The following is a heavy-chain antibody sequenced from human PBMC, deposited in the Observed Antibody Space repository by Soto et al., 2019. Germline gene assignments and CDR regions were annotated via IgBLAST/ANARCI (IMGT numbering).Heavy chain of an antibody. J-gene: IGHJ6*02. CDR2: IIPIFGTA. Sequence: SVKVSFKASGGTFSSYAISWVRQAPGQGLEWMGGIIPIFGTANYAQKFQGRVTITADESTSTAYMGLSSLRSEDTAVYYCARGGGPPSMVTLDYYYGMDVWGQGTTVTVSS. D-gene: IGHD5-18*01. V-gene: IGHV1-69*13. CDR1: GGTFSSYA. CDR3: ARGGGPPSMVTLDYYYGMDV.